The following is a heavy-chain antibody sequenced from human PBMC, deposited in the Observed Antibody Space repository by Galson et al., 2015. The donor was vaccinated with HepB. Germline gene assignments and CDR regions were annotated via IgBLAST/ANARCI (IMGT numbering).Heavy chain of an antibody. J-gene: IGHJ4*02. CDR2: ISYDGSNK. CDR1: GFTFSSYA. V-gene: IGHV3-30-3*01. Sequence: SLRLSCAASGFTFSSYAMHWVRQAPGKGLEWVAVISYDGSNKYYADSVKGRFTISRDNSKNTLYLQMNSLRAEDTAVYYCAGPLGVTKGVQDYWGQGTLVTVSS. D-gene: IGHD2-21*02. CDR3: AGPLGVTKGVQDY.